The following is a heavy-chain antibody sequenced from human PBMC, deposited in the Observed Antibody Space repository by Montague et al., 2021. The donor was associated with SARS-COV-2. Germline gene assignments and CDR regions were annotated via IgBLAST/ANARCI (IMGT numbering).Heavy chain of an antibody. CDR3: ARATRSIVVLNWFDP. J-gene: IGHJ5*02. D-gene: IGHD3-22*01. CDR1: GGSISSGGYY. V-gene: IGHV4-31*03. CDR2: IYYSGST. Sequence: TLSLTCTVSGGSISSGGYYWSWIRQHPGKGLEWIGYIYYSGSTYYNPPLKSRVTISVDTSKNQFSLKLGSVTAADTAVYYCARATRSIVVLNWFDPWGQGTLVTVSS.